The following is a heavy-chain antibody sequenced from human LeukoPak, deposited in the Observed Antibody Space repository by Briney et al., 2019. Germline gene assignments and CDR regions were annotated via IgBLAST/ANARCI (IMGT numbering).Heavy chain of an antibody. J-gene: IGHJ4*02. CDR2: IIPIFGTA. V-gene: IGHV1-69*13. CDR1: GGTFSSYA. CDR3: ASIVAVGCSGGSCYPRVNYFDY. Sequence: SVKVSCKASGGTFSSYAISWVRQAPGQGLEWMGGIIPIFGTANYAQKFQGRVTITADESTSTAHMELSSLRSEDTAVYYCASIVAVGCSGGSCYPRVNYFDYWGQGTLVTVSS. D-gene: IGHD2-15*01.